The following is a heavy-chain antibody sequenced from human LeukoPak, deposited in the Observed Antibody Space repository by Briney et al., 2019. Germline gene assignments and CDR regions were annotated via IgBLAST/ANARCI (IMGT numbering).Heavy chain of an antibody. V-gene: IGHV4-39*01. D-gene: IGHD1-26*01. CDR2: IYYSGGT. CDR1: GGSITNSRYC. Sequence: SETLSLTCTVSGGSITNSRYCWGWIRQPPGKGLAWIGCIYYSGGTFYEPSLKSRVTMSADSSKNQLSLELRSVTAADTAVYFCSGHIGGSSNFDSWGQGTLVTVSP. J-gene: IGHJ4*02. CDR3: SGHIGGSSNFDS.